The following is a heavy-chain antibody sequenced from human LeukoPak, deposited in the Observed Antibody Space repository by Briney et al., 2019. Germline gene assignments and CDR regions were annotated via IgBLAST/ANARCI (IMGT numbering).Heavy chain of an antibody. D-gene: IGHD6-19*01. V-gene: IGHV3-30*04. CDR3: ARGVAVY. J-gene: IGHJ4*02. CDR2: ISYDGSNK. CDR1: GFTFSSYA. Sequence: RSLRLSCAASGFTFSSYAMHWVRQAPGKGLEWVAVISYDGSNKYYADSVKGRFTISRDNSENTLYLQMNSLRAEDTAVYYCARGVAVYWGQGTLVTVSS.